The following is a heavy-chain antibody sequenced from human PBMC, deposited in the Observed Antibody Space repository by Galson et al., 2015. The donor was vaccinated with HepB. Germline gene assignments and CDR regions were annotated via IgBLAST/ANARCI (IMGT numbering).Heavy chain of an antibody. D-gene: IGHD3-22*01. Sequence: SVKVSCKASGYTFTNFGMSWVRQAPGQGLEWMGWINTNTGNPVFAQGFTGRFVFSLDTSVSTAYLQISSLKAEDTAVYYCARDYYDSRSDYWGQGTLVTVSS. J-gene: IGHJ4*02. CDR2: INTNTGNP. CDR3: ARDYYDSRSDY. CDR1: GYTFTNFG. V-gene: IGHV7-4-1*02.